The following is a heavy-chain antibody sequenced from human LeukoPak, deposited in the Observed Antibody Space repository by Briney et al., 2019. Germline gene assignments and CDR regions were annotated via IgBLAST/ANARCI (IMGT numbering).Heavy chain of an antibody. V-gene: IGHV3-30*02. CDR2: IRYDGSNK. J-gene: IGHJ4*02. CDR1: GFSFSNYG. CDR3: AKYYRESSGASPLDY. Sequence: PGGSLRLSCVASGFSFSNYGMHWVRQAPGKGLEWVAFIRYDGSNKYYADSVKGRFTISRDNSKNTLYLQTNSLRVEDTAVYYCAKYYRESSGASPLDYWGQGTRVTVSS. D-gene: IGHD3-22*01.